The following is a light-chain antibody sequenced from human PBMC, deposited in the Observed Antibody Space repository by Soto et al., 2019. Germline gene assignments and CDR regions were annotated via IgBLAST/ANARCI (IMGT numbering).Light chain of an antibody. CDR2: DAS. Sequence: EIVLTQSPATLSLSPGERVTLSCRASQSVSSYFAWYQQKPGQAPRLLIYDASNMATAIPARLSGTGSGTDFTLTISSLEPEDFAVYYCQQRSNGPLTFGQGTRLEIK. J-gene: IGKJ5*01. CDR3: QQRSNGPLT. V-gene: IGKV3-11*01. CDR1: QSVSSY.